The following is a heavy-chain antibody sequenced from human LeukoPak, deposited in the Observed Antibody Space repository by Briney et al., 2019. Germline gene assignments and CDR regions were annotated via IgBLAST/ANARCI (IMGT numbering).Heavy chain of an antibody. CDR3: VTDRARLFWYFDL. CDR1: VSTLTNLC. CDR2: CDPEDGET. J-gene: IGHJ2*01. V-gene: IGHV1-24*01. Sequence: GASVTVSFKVSVSTLTNLCIHWVGQAPGKGLGKGGGCDPEDGETFHAQNFQGRFTMTENTSIDTAYMELSSLRSEDTAVYYCVTDRARLFWYFDLWGRGTLVTVSS. D-gene: IGHD2-21*02.